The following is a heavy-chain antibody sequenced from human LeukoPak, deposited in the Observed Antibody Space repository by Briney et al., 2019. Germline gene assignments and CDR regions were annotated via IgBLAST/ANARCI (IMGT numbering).Heavy chain of an antibody. Sequence: ASVKVSCKASGYTFTSYYIHWVRQAPGQGLEWTGIINPSGGSTSYAQKFQGRVTMTRDTSTSTVYMELSSLRSEDTAVYYCARELRQYYYGSGSLRHFDLWGRGTLVTVSS. CDR1: GYTFTSYY. J-gene: IGHJ2*01. D-gene: IGHD3-10*01. CDR2: INPSGGST. V-gene: IGHV1-46*01. CDR3: ARELRQYYYGSGSLRHFDL.